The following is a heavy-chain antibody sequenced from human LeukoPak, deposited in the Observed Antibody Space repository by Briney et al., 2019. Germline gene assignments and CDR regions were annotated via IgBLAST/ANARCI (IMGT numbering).Heavy chain of an antibody. CDR3: ARGQRNTAAGDY. Sequence: SETLSLTCTVSGGSISSYYWSWLRQPPGKGLEWIGYINYSGRTNYSPSLKSRVTISVDTPKNQFSLKQSSVTAADTAVYYCARGQRNTAAGDYWGQGTLVTV. J-gene: IGHJ4*02. CDR2: INYSGRT. V-gene: IGHV4-59*01. CDR1: GGSISSYY. D-gene: IGHD6-13*01.